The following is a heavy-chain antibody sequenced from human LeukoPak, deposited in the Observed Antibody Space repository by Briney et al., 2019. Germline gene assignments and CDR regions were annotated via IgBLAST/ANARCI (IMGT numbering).Heavy chain of an antibody. D-gene: IGHD3-10*01. CDR2: IIPIFGTA. J-gene: IGHJ6*03. Sequence: SVKVSCTASGGTFSSYAISWVRQAPGQGLEWMGRIIPIFGTANYAQKFQGRVTITTDESTSTAYMGLSSLRSEDTAVYYCARTRTKGGIYYYYMDVWGKGTTVTVSS. CDR1: GGTFSSYA. CDR3: ARTRTKGGIYYYYMDV. V-gene: IGHV1-69*05.